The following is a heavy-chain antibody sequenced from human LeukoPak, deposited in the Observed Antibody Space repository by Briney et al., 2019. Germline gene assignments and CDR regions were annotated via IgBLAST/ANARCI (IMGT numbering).Heavy chain of an antibody. V-gene: IGHV3-30*02. D-gene: IGHD3-3*02. CDR3: AKVAHTAQAPFFDY. CDR1: GFTFSSYG. CDR2: IRYDGSNK. Sequence: GGSLRLSCATSGFTFSSYGMHWVRQAPGKGLEWVAFIRYDGSNKDYVDSVKGRFTISRDNSKNTLYLQMNSLRAEDTAVYYCAKVAHTAQAPFFDYWGQGTLVTVSS. J-gene: IGHJ4*02.